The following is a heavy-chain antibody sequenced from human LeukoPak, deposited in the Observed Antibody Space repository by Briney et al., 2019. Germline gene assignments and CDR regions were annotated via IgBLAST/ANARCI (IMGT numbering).Heavy chain of an antibody. Sequence: PSETLSLTCTVSGYSISTGYYWGWIRQPPGKGLEWIARIYHSGSTYYNLSLRSRVTISVDTSKNQLSLRLSSVTAADTAVYYCARDGRIRFPVTNWFDPWGQGTLVTVSS. V-gene: IGHV4-38-2*02. D-gene: IGHD3-3*01. CDR3: ARDGRIRFPVTNWFDP. J-gene: IGHJ5*02. CDR2: IYHSGST. CDR1: GYSISTGYY.